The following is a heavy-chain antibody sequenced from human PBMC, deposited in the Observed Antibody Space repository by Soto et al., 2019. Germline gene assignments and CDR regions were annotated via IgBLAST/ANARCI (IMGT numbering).Heavy chain of an antibody. V-gene: IGHV3-23*01. CDR1: GFTFSNYA. CDR2: ISGGGGSA. CDR3: AKAKKSTSWPFDY. D-gene: IGHD2-2*01. Sequence: VQVLESGGGLVQPGGSLRLSCAASGFTFSNYAMSWVRQAPGKGLEWVSGISGGGGSASYADSVKGRFTISRDNSKNTLFVQMNSLRAEDTAVYYCAKAKKSTSWPFDYWGQGTLVTVSS. J-gene: IGHJ4*02.